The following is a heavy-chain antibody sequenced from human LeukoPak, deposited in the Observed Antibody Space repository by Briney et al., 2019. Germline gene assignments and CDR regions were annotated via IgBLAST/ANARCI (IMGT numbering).Heavy chain of an antibody. D-gene: IGHD5-18*01. CDR1: EFTVFSNY. V-gene: IGHV3-53*01. Sequence: GGSLRLSCAASEFTVFSNYMSWVRQAPGKGLEWVSVIYTGGSTYYADSVKGRFTISRDISKNTLYLQMDSLRVDDTAVYYCARHRYGDYFDYWGPGTLVTVSS. CDR3: ARHRYGDYFDY. J-gene: IGHJ4*02. CDR2: IYTGGST.